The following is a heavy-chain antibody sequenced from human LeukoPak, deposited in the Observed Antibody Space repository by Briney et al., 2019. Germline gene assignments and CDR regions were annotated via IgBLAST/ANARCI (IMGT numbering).Heavy chain of an antibody. CDR1: GGSISSYY. D-gene: IGHD4/OR15-4a*01. V-gene: IGHV4-59*01. CDR2: IYYSGST. J-gene: IGHJ6*02. Sequence: SETLSLTCTVSGGSISSYYWSWIRQPPGKGLEWIGYIYYSGSTNYNPSLKSRVTISVDTSKNQFSLKLSSVTAADTAVYYSARAPRGPNVVYYYYGMDVWGQGTTVTVSS. CDR3: ARAPRGPNVVYYYYGMDV.